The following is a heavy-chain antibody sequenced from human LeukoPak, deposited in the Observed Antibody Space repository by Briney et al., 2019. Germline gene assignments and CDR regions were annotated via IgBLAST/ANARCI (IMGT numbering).Heavy chain of an antibody. D-gene: IGHD2-2*01. CDR2: IRSKAYGGTT. CDR3: TAAYQLLYYYYYMDV. CDR1: GFTFGDYA. Sequence: GGSLRLSCTASGFTFGDYAMSWVRQAPGKGLEWVGFIRSKAYGGTTEYAASVKGRFTISRDDSKSVAYLQMNSLKTEDTAVYYCTAAYQLLYYYYYMDVWGKGTTVTVSS. V-gene: IGHV3-49*04. J-gene: IGHJ6*03.